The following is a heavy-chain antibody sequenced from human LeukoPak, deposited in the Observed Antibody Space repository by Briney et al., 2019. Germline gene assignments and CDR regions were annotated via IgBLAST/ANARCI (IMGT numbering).Heavy chain of an antibody. CDR3: ARVELANYIVAKVDP. J-gene: IGHJ5*02. CDR2: INPNSGGT. D-gene: IGHD2-15*01. CDR1: GYTFTGYY. V-gene: IGHV1-2*02. Sequence: ASVKVSCKASGYTFTGYYMHWVRQAPGQGLEWMGWINPNSGGTNYAQKFQGRVTMTRDTSISTAYMELSRLRSDDTAVYYCARVELANYIVAKVDPRGQGTLVTVSS.